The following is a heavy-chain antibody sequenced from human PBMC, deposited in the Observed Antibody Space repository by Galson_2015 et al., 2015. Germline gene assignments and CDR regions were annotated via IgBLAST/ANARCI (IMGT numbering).Heavy chain of an antibody. CDR3: TRGSGQQLIMRPRCFDY. V-gene: IGHV3-21*01. CDR1: GFTFSSYN. Sequence: SLRLSCAASGFTFSSYNMNWVRQAPGKGLEWVSSIGTSSSYIYYADSVKGRFTISRDNAKNSLYLQMNSLRVEDTAVYYCTRGSGQQLIMRPRCFDYWGQGTLVTVSS. D-gene: IGHD6-13*01. J-gene: IGHJ4*02. CDR2: IGTSSSYI.